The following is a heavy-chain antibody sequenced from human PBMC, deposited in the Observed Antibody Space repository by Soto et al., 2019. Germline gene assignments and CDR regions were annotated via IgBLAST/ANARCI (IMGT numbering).Heavy chain of an antibody. D-gene: IGHD5-18*01. V-gene: IGHV4-4*02. J-gene: IGHJ4*02. CDR2: IYHGGST. CDR1: GGSISSSNW. CDR3: ARDRVDTAMVNIMYY. Sequence: QVQLQESGPGLVKPSGTLSLTCAVSGGSISSSNWWSWVRQPPGKVLEWSGEIYHGGSTNYNPSLKSRVTRSVDKSKNQFSLKLSSVTAADTAVYYCARDRVDTAMVNIMYYWGQGNLVTVSS.